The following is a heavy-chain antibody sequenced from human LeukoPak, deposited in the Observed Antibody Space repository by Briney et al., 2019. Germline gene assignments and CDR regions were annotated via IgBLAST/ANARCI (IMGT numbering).Heavy chain of an antibody. V-gene: IGHV3-30-3*01. CDR2: ISYDGSNK. CDR1: GFTFSSYA. Sequence: GGSLRLSCAASGFTFSSYAMHWVRQAPGKGLEWVAVISYDGSNKYYADSVKGRFTISRDNSKNTLYLQMNSLRAEDTAVYYCAKDRLRWFQVEFDYWGQGTLVTVSS. CDR3: AKDRLRWFQVEFDY. J-gene: IGHJ4*02. D-gene: IGHD4-23*01.